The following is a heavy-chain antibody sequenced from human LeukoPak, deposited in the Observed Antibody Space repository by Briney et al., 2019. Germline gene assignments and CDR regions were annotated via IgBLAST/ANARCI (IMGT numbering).Heavy chain of an antibody. CDR3: ASQPAAADFDY. J-gene: IGHJ4*02. CDR2: IKQDGSKK. CDR1: GFTFSSYW. D-gene: IGHD2-2*01. Sequence: GGSLRLTCAASGFTFSSYWMTWVRQAPGKGPEWVANIKQDGSKKTYVDSVKGRFTISRDNAKNSLYLQMNSLRADDTGVYYCASQPAAADFDYWGQGTLVTVSS. V-gene: IGHV3-7*03.